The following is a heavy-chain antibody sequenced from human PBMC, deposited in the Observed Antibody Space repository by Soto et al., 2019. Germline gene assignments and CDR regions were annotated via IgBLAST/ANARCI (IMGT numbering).Heavy chain of an antibody. D-gene: IGHD1-26*01. CDR2: IYYSGRT. V-gene: IGHV4-39*01. J-gene: IGHJ5*02. CDR1: GGSISSGAYY. Sequence: SETLCLTCTVSGGSISSGAYYGSCLRQPPGKGLEWIGSIYYSGRTYYNPSLKSRVTISVDTSKNQFSLKLSSVTAADTAVYYCARYKCDLLSWFDLWSQGTLVTVSS. CDR3: ARYKCDLLSWFDL.